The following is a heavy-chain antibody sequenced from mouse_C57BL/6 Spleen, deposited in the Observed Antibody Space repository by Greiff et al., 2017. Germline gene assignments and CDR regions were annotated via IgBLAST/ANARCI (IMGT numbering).Heavy chain of an antibody. D-gene: IGHD2-5*01. J-gene: IGHJ1*03. CDR1: GYSITSGYY. V-gene: IGHV3-6*01. CDR3: ARDLYYSNYDWYFDV. Sequence: EVQLVESGPGLVKPSQSLSLTCSVTGYSITSGYYWNWIRQFPGNKLEWMGYISYDGSNNYNPSLKNPISITRDTSKNQFFLKLNSVTTEDTATYYCARDLYYSNYDWYFDVWGTGTTVTVSS. CDR2: ISYDGSN.